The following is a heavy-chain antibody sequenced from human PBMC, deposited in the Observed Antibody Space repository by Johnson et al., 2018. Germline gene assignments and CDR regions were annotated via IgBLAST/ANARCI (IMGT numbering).Heavy chain of an antibody. CDR3: AKDRQGFVMMTFGGLIVTQPHMDV. CDR2: LSLDGSRK. Sequence: QVQLRESGGGVVEPGRSLGLSCEASGFIFSNYGMYWVRPAPGKGLEWVAGLSLDGSRKDYGDPVRGRVTIYRDNSVSTLSLEMNSRRVVGTAVYYCAKDRQGFVMMTFGGLIVTQPHMDVWGKGTAVTVSS. V-gene: IGHV3-30*18. J-gene: IGHJ6*03. D-gene: IGHD3-16*02. CDR1: GFIFSNYG.